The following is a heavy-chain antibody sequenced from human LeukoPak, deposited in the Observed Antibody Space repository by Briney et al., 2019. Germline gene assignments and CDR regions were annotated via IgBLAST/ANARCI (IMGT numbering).Heavy chain of an antibody. J-gene: IGHJ4*02. CDR1: DTSINTYY. CDR2: MYATGTT. D-gene: IGHD5-12*01. Sequence: PSETLSLICTVSDTSINTYYWSWIRQPAGKGLEWIGHMYATGTTNYNPSLKSRVSMSIDTSKNQISLKLSSVTAADTAVYYCARVVATISDYFDYWGQGTLVTVYS. V-gene: IGHV4-4*07. CDR3: ARVVATISDYFDY.